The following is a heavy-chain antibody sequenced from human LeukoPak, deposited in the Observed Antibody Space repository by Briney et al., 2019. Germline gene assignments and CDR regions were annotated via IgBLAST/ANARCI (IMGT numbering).Heavy chain of an antibody. V-gene: IGHV3-7*01. Sequence: GGSLRLSCAASGFSFSTQWMSWVRQAPGKGLEWVAIVNQGGTGKYYVDSVKGRFTISRDNAESSLYLQMNSLRAEDTAVYYCAREHYFYHMDGWGEGTTVTVSS. CDR3: AREHYFYHMDG. CDR1: GFSFSTQW. J-gene: IGHJ6*03. CDR2: VNQGGTGK.